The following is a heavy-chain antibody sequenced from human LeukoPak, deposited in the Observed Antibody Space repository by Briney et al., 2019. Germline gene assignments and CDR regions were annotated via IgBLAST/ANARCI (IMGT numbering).Heavy chain of an antibody. CDR3: AKGANYAPA. D-gene: IGHD2-2*01. V-gene: IGHV3-53*01. J-gene: IGHJ4*02. Sequence: GGSLRLSCAASGFTVSSNYMSWVRQAPGKGLEWVSVIYSAGGGGDTYYADSVKGRFTISRDNSKNMLYLQMNSLRAEDTAVYYCAKGANYAPAWGQGTLVTVSS. CDR2: IYSAGGGGDT. CDR1: GFTVSSNY.